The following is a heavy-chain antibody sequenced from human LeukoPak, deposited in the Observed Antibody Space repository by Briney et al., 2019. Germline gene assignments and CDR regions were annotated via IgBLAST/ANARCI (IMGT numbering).Heavy chain of an antibody. V-gene: IGHV3-30-3*01. CDR3: ARVRVILTTMASFAY. Sequence: PGGSLRLSCAASGFPFSTYAMNWARQAPGKGLEWVAVISNDGADKYYADSVKGRFSISRDNSENTLYLQMNSLRPEDTAVYYCARVRVILTTMASFAYWGQGSLVTVSP. D-gene: IGHD3-9*01. CDR1: GFPFSTYA. J-gene: IGHJ4*02. CDR2: ISNDGADK.